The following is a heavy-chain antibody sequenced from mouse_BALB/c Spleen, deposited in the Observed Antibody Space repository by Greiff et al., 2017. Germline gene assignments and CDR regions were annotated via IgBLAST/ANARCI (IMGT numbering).Heavy chain of an antibody. CDR1: GFNIKDTY. CDR3: ASRSYAMDY. Sequence: VQLQQSGAELVMPGASVKFSCTASGFNIKDTYMHWVKQRPEQGLEWIGRIDPANGNTKYDPKFQGKATITADTSSNTAYLQLSSLTSDDTAVYYCASRSYAMDYRGQGTSVTVSA. CDR2: IDPANGNT. J-gene: IGHJ4*01. V-gene: IGHV14-3*02.